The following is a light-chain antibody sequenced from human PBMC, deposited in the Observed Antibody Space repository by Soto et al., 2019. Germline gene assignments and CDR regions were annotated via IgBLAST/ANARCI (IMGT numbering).Light chain of an antibody. CDR1: SSNIGEGYD. Sequence: QSVLTQPPSVSGAPGQRVTISCTGSSSNIGEGYDVHWYQQLPGTAPKLLIYDNNNRPSGVPDRFSGSKSGTSASLAITGLQAEDEADYYCQSYDSSLTGSYVFGTGTKVTVL. CDR3: QSYDSSLTGSYV. CDR2: DNN. J-gene: IGLJ1*01. V-gene: IGLV1-40*01.